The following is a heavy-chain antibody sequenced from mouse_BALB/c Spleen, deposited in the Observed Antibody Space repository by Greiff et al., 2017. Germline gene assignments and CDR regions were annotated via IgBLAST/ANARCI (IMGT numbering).Heavy chain of an antibody. Sequence: VQLVESGAELAKPGASVKMSCKASGYTFTSYWMHWVKQRPGQGLEWIGYINPSTGYTEYNQKFKDKATLTADKSSSTAYMQLSSLTSEDSAVYYCARKYGNYGSAMDYWGQGTSVTVSS. CDR3: ARKYGNYGSAMDY. CDR1: GYTFTSYW. J-gene: IGHJ4*01. D-gene: IGHD2-10*02. V-gene: IGHV1-7*01. CDR2: INPSTGYT.